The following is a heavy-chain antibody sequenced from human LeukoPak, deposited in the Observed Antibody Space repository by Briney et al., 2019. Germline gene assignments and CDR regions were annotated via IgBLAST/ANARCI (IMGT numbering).Heavy chain of an antibody. V-gene: IGHV4-59*12. CDR1: GGSISSYY. J-gene: IGHJ4*02. CDR2: IYYSGST. CDR3: ATGNGAIDY. D-gene: IGHD2-8*01. Sequence: SETLSLTCTVSGGSISSYYWSWIRQPPGKGLEWIGYIYYSGSTNYNPSLKSRVTFSVDKSKNQFSLKLSSVTAADTAVYYCATGNGAIDYWGQGTLVTVSS.